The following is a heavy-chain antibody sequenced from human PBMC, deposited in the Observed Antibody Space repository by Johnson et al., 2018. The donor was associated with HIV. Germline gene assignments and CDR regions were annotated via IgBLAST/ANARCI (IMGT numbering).Heavy chain of an antibody. CDR1: GFTFDDYA. J-gene: IGHJ3*02. D-gene: IGHD6-13*01. V-gene: IGHV3-9*01. CDR2: ISWNSGSI. Sequence: VQLVESGGGLVQPGRSLRLSCAASGFTFDDYAMHWVRQAPGKGLEWVSGISWNSGSIGYADSVKGRFTISRDNAKNSLYLQMNSLRAEDTALYYCAKEGAAVIHCDIWGQGTMVTVSS. CDR3: AKEGAAVIHCDI.